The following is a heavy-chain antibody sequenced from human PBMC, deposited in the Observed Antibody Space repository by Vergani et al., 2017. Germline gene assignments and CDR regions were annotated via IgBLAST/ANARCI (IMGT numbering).Heavy chain of an antibody. CDR2: IILIFGTA. V-gene: IGHV1-69*01. CDR1: GGTFSSYA. Sequence: QVQLVQSGAEVKKPGSSVKVSCKASGGTFSSYAISWVRQAPGQGLEWMGGIILIFGTANYAQKFQGRVTITADESTSTAYVELSSLRSEDTAVYYCAREWAAYYYDSRGYRYNWFDPWGQGTLVTVSS. CDR3: AREWAAYYYDSRGYRYNWFDP. J-gene: IGHJ5*02. D-gene: IGHD3-22*01.